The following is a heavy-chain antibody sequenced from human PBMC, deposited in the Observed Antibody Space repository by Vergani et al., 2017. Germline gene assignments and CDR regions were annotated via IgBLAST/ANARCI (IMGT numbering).Heavy chain of an antibody. Sequence: VSCKASGGTFSSYAISWVRQAPGQGLEWMGGIIPIFGTANYAQKFQGRVTITADESTSTAYMELSSLRSEDTAVYYCARDHFHGEEYNWFDPWGQGTLVTVSS. V-gene: IGHV1-69*01. CDR2: IIPIFGTA. D-gene: IGHD2/OR15-2a*01. CDR3: ARDHFHGEEYNWFDP. J-gene: IGHJ5*02. CDR1: GGTFSSYA.